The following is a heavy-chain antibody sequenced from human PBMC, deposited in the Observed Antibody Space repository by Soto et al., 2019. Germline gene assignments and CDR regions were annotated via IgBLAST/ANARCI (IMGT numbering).Heavy chain of an antibody. V-gene: IGHV3-7*03. D-gene: IGHD2-15*01. CDR3: ARDLHGGGAFDF. Sequence: FCAASGFTFSTYWMSWVRQAPGKGLEWVANIKEDGSEKYYVDSVKGRFTISRDNGKNSLYLQMNSLRAEDTAVYFCARDLHGGGAFDFWGQGTPVTVSS. J-gene: IGHJ4*02. CDR2: IKEDGSEK. CDR1: GFTFSTYW.